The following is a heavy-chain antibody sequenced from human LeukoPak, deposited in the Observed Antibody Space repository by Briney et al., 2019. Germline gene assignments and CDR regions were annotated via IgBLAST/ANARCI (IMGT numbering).Heavy chain of an antibody. D-gene: IGHD3-22*01. V-gene: IGHV3-23*01. CDR1: GITLSNYG. J-gene: IGHJ4*02. Sequence: GGSLRLSCAVSGITLSNYGMSWVRQAPGKGLEWVAGISGSGGGTVYADSVKGRFTISRDNRKNTLYPQMNSLRADDTAVYFCAKRGVVIRVILVGFHKEAYYFDAWGQGALVTVSP. CDR3: AKRGVVIRVILVGFHKEAYYFDA. CDR2: ISGSGGGT.